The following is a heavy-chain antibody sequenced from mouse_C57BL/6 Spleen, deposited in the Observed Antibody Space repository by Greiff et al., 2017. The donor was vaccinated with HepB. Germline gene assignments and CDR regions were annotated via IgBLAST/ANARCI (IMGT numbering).Heavy chain of an antibody. D-gene: IGHD2-1*01. J-gene: IGHJ2*01. CDR1: GYTFTSYG. CDR3: ARSGPLYYGNYLGYLDY. V-gene: IGHV1-58*01. CDR2: IYIGNGYT. Sequence: DVQLVESGAELVRPGSSVKMSCKTSGYTFTSYGINWVKQRPGQGLEWIGYIYIGNGYTEYNEKFKGKATLTSDTSSSTAYMQLSSLTSEDSAIYFCARSGPLYYGNYLGYLDYWGQGTTLTVSS.